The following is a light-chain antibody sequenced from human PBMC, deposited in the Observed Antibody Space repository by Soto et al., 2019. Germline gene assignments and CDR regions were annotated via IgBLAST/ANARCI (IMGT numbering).Light chain of an antibody. CDR1: QSVCGW. J-gene: IGKJ1*01. Sequence: DIQITQSPSTLSASVGDTVTVTWRASQSVCGWLAWYQQKQGQPPKLLIYDASALPRGVPSRFSGTGSGTKCTLTIARLQPDDFSTYYCQQYETSSGTFGPGTKVDIK. V-gene: IGKV1-5*01. CDR3: QQYETSSGT. CDR2: DAS.